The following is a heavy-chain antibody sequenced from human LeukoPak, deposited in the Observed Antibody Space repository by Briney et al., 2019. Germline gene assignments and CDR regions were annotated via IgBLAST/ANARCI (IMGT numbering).Heavy chain of an antibody. CDR2: LYYDGRT. Sequence: SETLSLTCTVFGDSVSSSNYYWAWFRQPPGKGLDWIGSLYYDGRTYYSPSLESRVTISVDTSKNQFSLKLSSVTAADTAVYYCARGGYYDSSRFDPWGQGTLVTVSS. CDR3: ARGGYYDSSRFDP. CDR1: GDSVSSSNYY. D-gene: IGHD3-22*01. J-gene: IGHJ5*02. V-gene: IGHV4-39*07.